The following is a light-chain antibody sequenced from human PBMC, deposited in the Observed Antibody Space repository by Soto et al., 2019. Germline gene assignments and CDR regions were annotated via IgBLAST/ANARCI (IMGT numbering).Light chain of an antibody. V-gene: IGKV3-15*01. Sequence: EVVMTQSPATLSASPAERVILSCRASQNIGSNLAWYQQRPGQAPRLLMYGASTRATETPARFSGSGSATDFTLTISSLQSEDFAVYYCQQYNNWPPYTFGQGTKVDIK. CDR3: QQYNNWPPYT. CDR1: QNIGSN. CDR2: GAS. J-gene: IGKJ2*01.